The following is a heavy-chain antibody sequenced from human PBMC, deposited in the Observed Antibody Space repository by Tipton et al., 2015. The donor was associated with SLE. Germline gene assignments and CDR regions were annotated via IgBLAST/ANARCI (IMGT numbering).Heavy chain of an antibody. CDR2: INPTSGGT. D-gene: IGHD5-18*01. J-gene: IGHJ4*02. CDR3: ASAPYSYGFFDY. Sequence: QSGPEVKKPGASVKVSCKASGYTFTGYYMHWVRQAPGQGLEWMGRINPTSGGTNYAQKFQGRVTMTRDTSISTAYMELSRLRSDDTAVYYCASAPYSYGFFDYWGQGTLVTVSS. CDR1: GYTFTGYY. V-gene: IGHV1-2*06.